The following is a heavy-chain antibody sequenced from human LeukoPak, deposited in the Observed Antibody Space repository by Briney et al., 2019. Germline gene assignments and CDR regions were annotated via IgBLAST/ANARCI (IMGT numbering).Heavy chain of an antibody. CDR3: ARSEGGNLWNYFDY. Sequence: GASVKVSCKASRYTFTSSGISWVRRAPGQGLEWMGWISGYTGNTNYAQKLQARVTMTTDTSTSTAYMELRSLRSDDTAVYYCARSEGGNLWNYFDYWGQGTLVTVSS. CDR1: RYTFTSSG. V-gene: IGHV1-18*01. J-gene: IGHJ4*02. CDR2: ISGYTGNT. D-gene: IGHD4-23*01.